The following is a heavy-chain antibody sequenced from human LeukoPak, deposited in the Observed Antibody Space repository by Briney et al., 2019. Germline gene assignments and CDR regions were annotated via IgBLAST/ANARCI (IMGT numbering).Heavy chain of an antibody. CDR3: AKDDGYSYGYAQFYYYGMDV. Sequence: PGGSLRPSCAASGFTFSSYAMSWVRQAPGKGLEWVSAISGSGGSTYYADSVKGRFTISRDNSKNTLYLQMNSLRAEDTAVYYCAKDDGYSYGYAQFYYYGMDVWGQGTTVTVSS. V-gene: IGHV3-23*01. CDR1: GFTFSSYA. D-gene: IGHD5-18*01. J-gene: IGHJ6*02. CDR2: ISGSGGST.